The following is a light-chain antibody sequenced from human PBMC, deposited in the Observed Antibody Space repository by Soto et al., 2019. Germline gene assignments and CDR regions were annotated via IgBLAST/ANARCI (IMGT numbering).Light chain of an antibody. Sequence: QPVLTQPPSVSGAPGKRVTISCTGNNSNLGAGYDVHWYQQLPGAAPKLVIFGNRNRPSGVPERFSGSKSGTSASLAITGLQAEDEADYYCQAYDYSLTAFVFGGGTKLTVL. CDR1: NSNLGAGYD. CDR2: GNR. CDR3: QAYDYSLTAFV. V-gene: IGLV1-40*01. J-gene: IGLJ3*02.